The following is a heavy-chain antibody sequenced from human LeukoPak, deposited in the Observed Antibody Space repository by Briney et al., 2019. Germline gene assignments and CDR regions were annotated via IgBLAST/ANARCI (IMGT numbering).Heavy chain of an antibody. CDR1: GGSISSYY. CDR3: ARLGQDSSGYYYGAKVGFDY. V-gene: IGHV4-59*08. Sequence: PSETLSLTCTVSGGSISSYYWSWIRQPPGKGLEWIGYIYYSGSTNYNPSLKSRVTISVDTSKNQFSLKLSSVTAADTAVYYCARLGQDSSGYYYGAKVGFDYWGQGTLVTVFS. D-gene: IGHD3-22*01. CDR2: IYYSGST. J-gene: IGHJ4*02.